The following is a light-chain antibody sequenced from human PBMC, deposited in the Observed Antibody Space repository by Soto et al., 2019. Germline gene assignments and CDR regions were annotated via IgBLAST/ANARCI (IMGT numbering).Light chain of an antibody. CDR2: GAS. CDR3: RHYWRPPR. Sequence: EIVLTQSPCTLSLCQGERATLSCMASQSSRTGYLAWYRQKPGQAPRLLIYGASRRATCIPNRFSGSGSETDFTLTIIRLEPEDFAVYYCRHYWRPPRFGHGTKVDIK. V-gene: IGKV3-20*01. J-gene: IGKJ1*01. CDR1: QSSRTGY.